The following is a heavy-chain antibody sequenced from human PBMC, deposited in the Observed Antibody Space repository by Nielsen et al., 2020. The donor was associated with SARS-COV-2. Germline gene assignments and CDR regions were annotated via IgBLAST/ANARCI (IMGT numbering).Heavy chain of an antibody. CDR1: GGSFSGYY. CDR3: ARRNGSGYYRQFDY. CDR2: INHSGST. J-gene: IGHJ4*02. V-gene: IGHV4-34*01. Sequence: LRLSCAVYGGSFSGYYWSWIRQPPGKGLEWIGEINHSGSTNYNPSLKSRVTISVDTSKNQFSLKLSSVTAADTAVYYCARRNGSGYYRQFDYWGQGTLVTVSS. D-gene: IGHD3-22*01.